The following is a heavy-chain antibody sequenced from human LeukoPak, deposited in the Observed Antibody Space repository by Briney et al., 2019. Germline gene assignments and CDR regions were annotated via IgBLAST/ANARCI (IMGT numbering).Heavy chain of an antibody. CDR1: GASISNYY. D-gene: IGHD6-13*01. V-gene: IGHV4-59*01. Sequence: SETLSLTCTVSGASISNYYWTWLRQPPGKGLEWLGYIYSSESTNYNPSLKSRVTMSVDTSKNQFSLNLSSVTPADTAVYYCARSGTAAGRRDYWGQGTMVTVSS. CDR3: ARSGTAAGRRDY. CDR2: IYSSEST. J-gene: IGHJ4*02.